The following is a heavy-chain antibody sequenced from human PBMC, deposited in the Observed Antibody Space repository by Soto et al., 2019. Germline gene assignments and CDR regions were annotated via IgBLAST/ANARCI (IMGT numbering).Heavy chain of an antibody. J-gene: IGHJ5*02. V-gene: IGHV1-2*02. CDR2: INAHSGGT. CDR3: AKDLTRQLAYWLDP. Sequence: ASVKVSCKASGFSFTGYYIHWLRQAPGQGLEWMGWINAHSGGTEYSQKFQGRVTLTRDTSISTAYMTLSSLRSDDTAIYYCAKDLTRQLAYWLDPWGQGTQVTVSS. D-gene: IGHD6-6*01. CDR1: GFSFTGYY.